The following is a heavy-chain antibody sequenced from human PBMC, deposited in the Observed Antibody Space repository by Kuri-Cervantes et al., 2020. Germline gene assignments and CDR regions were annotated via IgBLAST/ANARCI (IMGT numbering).Heavy chain of an antibody. CDR1: GGTFSSYA. V-gene: IGHV1-2*04. CDR2: INPNSGGT. CDR3: ARMSITHYDY. J-gene: IGHJ4*02. D-gene: IGHD5-24*01. Sequence: ASVKVSCKASGGTFSSYAISWVRQAPGQGHEWMGWINPNSGGTNYAQKFQGWVTMTRDTSISTAYMELSRLRSDDTAVYYCARMSITHYDYWGQGTLVTVSS.